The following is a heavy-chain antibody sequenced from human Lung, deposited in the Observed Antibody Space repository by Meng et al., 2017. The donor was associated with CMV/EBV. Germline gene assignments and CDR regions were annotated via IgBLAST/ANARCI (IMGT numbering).Heavy chain of an antibody. CDR3: ARGITARPMPNALQY. CDR1: DYVNSVVSY. CDR2: IYYIEST. J-gene: IGHJ4*02. V-gene: IGHV4-61*08. Sequence: DYVNSVVSYWSWIRQPPGKRLEWIGYIYYIESTNYNPSLRSRVTISVDTSKTQFSLKLSSVTAADTAVYYCARGITARPMPNALQYWGQGTLVTVSS. D-gene: IGHD6-6*01.